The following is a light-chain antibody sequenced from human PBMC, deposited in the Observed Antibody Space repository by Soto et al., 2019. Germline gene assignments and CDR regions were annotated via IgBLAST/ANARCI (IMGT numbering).Light chain of an antibody. CDR1: QSVSSSY. Sequence: EIVLTQSPGTLSSSPGESATLSCRASQSVSSSYLAWYQQKPGQAPRLLIYEASKRATGIPGRFSGSGSGTDFSLIITSLEREDFAVYYCQQRSTWPLTFGGGTKVDIK. CDR2: EAS. J-gene: IGKJ4*01. CDR3: QQRSTWPLT. V-gene: IGKV3D-20*02.